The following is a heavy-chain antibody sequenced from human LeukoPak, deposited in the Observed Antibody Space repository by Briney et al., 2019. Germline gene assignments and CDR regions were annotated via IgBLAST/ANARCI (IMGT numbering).Heavy chain of an antibody. D-gene: IGHD5-12*01. CDR2: ISYDGSNK. CDR1: GFTFSSYA. CDR3: AREGSCYDFDY. Sequence: GGSLRLSCAASGFTFSSYAMHWVRQAPGKGLEWVAVISYDGSNKYCADSVKGRFTISRDNSKTTLYLPMNSLRAEDTAVYYCAREGSCYDFDYWGQGTLVTVSS. V-gene: IGHV3-30-3*01. J-gene: IGHJ4*02.